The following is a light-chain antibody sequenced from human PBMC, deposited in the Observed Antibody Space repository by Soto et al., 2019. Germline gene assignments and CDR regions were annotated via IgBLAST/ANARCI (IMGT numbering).Light chain of an antibody. CDR1: SSDVGAYKF. Sequence: QCALTQPASVSGSAGQSITISCTGTSSDVGAYKFVSWYQHHPGKAPKLIIYDVTTRPSGVSNRFSGSKSGDTASLTISGLQSEDEADYYCSSFTSSSTYVFGTGTKVTVL. CDR2: DVT. V-gene: IGLV2-14*03. CDR3: SSFTSSSTYV. J-gene: IGLJ1*01.